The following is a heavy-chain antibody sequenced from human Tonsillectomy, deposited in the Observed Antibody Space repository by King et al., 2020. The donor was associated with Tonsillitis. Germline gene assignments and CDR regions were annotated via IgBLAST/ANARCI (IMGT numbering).Heavy chain of an antibody. D-gene: IGHD3-10*01. J-gene: IGHJ5*02. CDR1: GFTFTSYW. CDR2: IKQDGRDH. V-gene: IGHV3-7*02. Sequence: VQLVESGGGLVQPGGSLRLSCTASGFTFTSYWMSWVRQAPGKGLEWVATIKQDGRDHFYVDSVKSRFTISRDNTKNSLYLQMNSLRAEDTAVYYCARGPPYQYGTAWFDPWGQGTLVTVSS. CDR3: ARGPPYQYGTAWFDP.